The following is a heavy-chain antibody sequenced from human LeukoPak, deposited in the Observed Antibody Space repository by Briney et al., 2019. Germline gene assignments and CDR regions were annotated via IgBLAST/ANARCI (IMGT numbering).Heavy chain of an antibody. Sequence: SQTLSLTCTVSGGSISSGDYYWSWIRQPPGKGLEWIGYIYYSGSTYYNPSLKSRVTISVDTSKNQFSLKLSSVTAADTAVYYCARVREDSSCYYHLYFHLWGRGTLVTVSS. J-gene: IGHJ2*01. CDR1: GGSISSGDYY. D-gene: IGHD3-22*01. V-gene: IGHV4-30-4*01. CDR3: ARVREDSSCYYHLYFHL. CDR2: IYYSGST.